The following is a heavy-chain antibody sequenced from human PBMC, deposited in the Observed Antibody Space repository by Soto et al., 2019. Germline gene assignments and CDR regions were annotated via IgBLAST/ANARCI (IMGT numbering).Heavy chain of an antibody. Sequence: LSCAASGFTFSRYAMSWVRQAPGKGLEWVSSISGSGGSPYYADSVKGRFTISRDNSKNTLYVQMSSLRAEDTAVYYCAKEGGYDSSGYFPFDYWGQGTLVTVSS. D-gene: IGHD3-22*01. CDR3: AKEGGYDSSGYFPFDY. CDR1: GFTFSRYA. CDR2: ISGSGGSP. V-gene: IGHV3-23*01. J-gene: IGHJ4*02.